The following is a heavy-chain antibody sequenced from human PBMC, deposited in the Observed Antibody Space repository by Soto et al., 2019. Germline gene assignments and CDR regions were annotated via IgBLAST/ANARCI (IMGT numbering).Heavy chain of an antibody. J-gene: IGHJ4*02. V-gene: IGHV4-39*01. CDR1: GGSISSSSYY. Sequence: NPSETLSLTCTVSGGSISSSSYYWGWIRQPPGKGLEWIGSIYYSGSTYYNPSLKSRVTISVDTSKNQFSLKLSSVTAADTAVYYCARHPPYYDFDYWGQGTLVTVSS. CDR2: IYYSGST. D-gene: IGHD3-22*01. CDR3: ARHPPYYDFDY.